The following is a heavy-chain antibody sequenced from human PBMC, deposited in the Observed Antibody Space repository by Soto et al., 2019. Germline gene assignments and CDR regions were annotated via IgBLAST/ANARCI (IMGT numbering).Heavy chain of an antibody. V-gene: IGHV1-8*01. Sequence: QVQLVQSGAEVKKPGASVKVSCKASGYSFTSNDINWVRQATEQGLEWMGWMNPNSGNTGYAQKFQGRVTMTRNTSISTAYMELSSLRSEDTAAYYCARERSAAGTGWFDPWGQGTLVTVSS. D-gene: IGHD6-13*01. J-gene: IGHJ5*02. CDR2: MNPNSGNT. CDR1: GYSFTSND. CDR3: ARERSAAGTGWFDP.